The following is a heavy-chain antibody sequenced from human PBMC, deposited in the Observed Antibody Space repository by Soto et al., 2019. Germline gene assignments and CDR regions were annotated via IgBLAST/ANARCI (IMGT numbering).Heavy chain of an antibody. D-gene: IGHD2-15*01. CDR1: GGSFSGYY. J-gene: IGHJ4*02. Sequence: PSETLSLTCAVYGGSFSGYYWSWIRQPPGKGLEWIGEINHSGSTNYNPSLKSRVTISVDTSKNQFSLKLSSVTAADTAVYYCAREGRLSSVSPYYFHYWGQGTLVTVS. V-gene: IGHV4-34*01. CDR2: INHSGST. CDR3: AREGRLSSVSPYYFHY.